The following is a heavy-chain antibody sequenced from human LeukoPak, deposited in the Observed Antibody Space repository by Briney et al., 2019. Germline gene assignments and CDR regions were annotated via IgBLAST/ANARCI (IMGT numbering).Heavy chain of an antibody. Sequence: ASVKVSCKASEYTCTGYYMHWVRQAPGQGLEWMGWINPNSGGTNYAQKFQGRVTMTRDTSISTAYMELSSLRSDDTALYYCARGIFPDAFDLWGQGTMVTVSS. V-gene: IGHV1-2*02. CDR1: EYTCTGYY. CDR3: ARGIFPDAFDL. J-gene: IGHJ3*01. D-gene: IGHD2-15*01. CDR2: INPNSGGT.